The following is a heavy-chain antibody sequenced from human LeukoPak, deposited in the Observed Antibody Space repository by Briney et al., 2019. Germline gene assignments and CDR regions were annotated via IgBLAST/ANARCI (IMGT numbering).Heavy chain of an antibody. V-gene: IGHV3-30-3*01. J-gene: IGHJ6*02. D-gene: IGHD3-10*01. CDR1: GFTLSRYA. Sequence: GGSLRLSCAASGFTLSRYAMHWVRQAPGKGLEWVAVISYDGSNKYYADSVKGRFTISRDNSKNTLYLQMNSLRAEDTAVYYCARDRGPYYGSGSYVLRYYYYGMDVWGHGTTVTVSS. CDR2: ISYDGSNK. CDR3: ARDRGPYYGSGSYVLRYYYYGMDV.